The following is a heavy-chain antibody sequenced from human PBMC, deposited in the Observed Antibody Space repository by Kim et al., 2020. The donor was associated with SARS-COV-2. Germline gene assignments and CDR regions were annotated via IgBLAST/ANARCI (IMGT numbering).Heavy chain of an antibody. V-gene: IGHV4-4*02. J-gene: IGHJ5*02. D-gene: IGHD3-10*01. CDR1: GGSISSNNW. CDR2: IYHTGRA. Sequence: SETLSLTCGVCGGSISSNNWWSWVRQTPGKGLEWIGEIYHTGRANYNPSLKSRATISVDESKNEFSLTLTYVTAADTAVYYCARDGEGYSVSRSRWNWFGPWGQGTLVTVSS. CDR3: ARDGEGYSVSRSRWNWFGP.